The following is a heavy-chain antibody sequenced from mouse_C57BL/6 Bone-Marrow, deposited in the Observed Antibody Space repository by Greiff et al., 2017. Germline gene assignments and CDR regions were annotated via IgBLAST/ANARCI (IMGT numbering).Heavy chain of an antibody. CDR1: AYTFTSYG. J-gene: IGHJ2*01. CDR3: ARLDDGYYYFDY. CDR2: IYPRSGNT. V-gene: IGHV1-81*01. D-gene: IGHD2-3*01. Sequence: QVQLQQSGAELARPGASVKLSCKASAYTFTSYGISWVKQRTGQGLEWIGEIYPRSGNTYYNEKFKGKATLTADKSSSTAYMELRSLTSEDSAVYFCARLDDGYYYFDYWGQGTTLTVSS.